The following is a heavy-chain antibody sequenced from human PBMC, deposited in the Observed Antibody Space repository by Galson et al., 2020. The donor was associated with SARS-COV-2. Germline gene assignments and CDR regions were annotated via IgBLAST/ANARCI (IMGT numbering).Heavy chain of an antibody. CDR2: TYYRSKWYN. CDR1: GDSVSINSAA. Sequence: SQTLSLTCAISGDSVSINSAAWNWNRQSPSRGLEWLGRTYYRSKWYNDYAVSVKSRITINPDTSKNQFSLQLNSVTPEDTAVYYCAREVHYDSSGYSNWFDPWGQGTLVTVSS. J-gene: IGHJ5*02. V-gene: IGHV6-1*01. D-gene: IGHD3-22*01. CDR3: AREVHYDSSGYSNWFDP.